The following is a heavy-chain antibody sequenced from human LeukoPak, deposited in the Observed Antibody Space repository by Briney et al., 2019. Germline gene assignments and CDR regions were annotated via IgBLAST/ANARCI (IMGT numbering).Heavy chain of an antibody. Sequence: GASVKVSCKASGYTFTSYGISWVRQAPGQGLEWMGWISAYNGNTNYAQKFQGRVTITTDESTSTAYMELSSLTSDDTAAYYCAREWWGYDVLTGDNWFDPWGQGTLVTVSS. J-gene: IGHJ5*01. D-gene: IGHD3-9*01. CDR3: AREWWGYDVLTGDNWFDP. CDR2: ISAYNGNT. CDR1: GYTFTSYG. V-gene: IGHV1-18*01.